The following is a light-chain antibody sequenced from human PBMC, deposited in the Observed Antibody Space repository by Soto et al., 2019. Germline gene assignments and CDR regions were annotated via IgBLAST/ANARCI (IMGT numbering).Light chain of an antibody. V-gene: IGKV3-20*01. Sequence: IVLTQSPGTLSLSPGERATLSCRASQTLSNSFIAWYQQKPGQAPRLLIYDTSSRATGVPDRYSASGSGTDFTLTISRLEPEDFAVFFCQQYGTSEIIFGQGTRLEI. CDR3: QQYGTSEII. CDR1: QTLSNSF. J-gene: IGKJ5*01. CDR2: DTS.